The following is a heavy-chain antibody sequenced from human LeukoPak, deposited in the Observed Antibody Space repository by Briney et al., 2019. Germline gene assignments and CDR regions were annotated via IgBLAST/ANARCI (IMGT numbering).Heavy chain of an antibody. D-gene: IGHD4-17*01. CDR1: GFTFSSYA. J-gene: IGHJ4*02. CDR2: ISSSSAYI. CDR3: ARDYYGDYSFDY. Sequence: GGSLRLSCAASGFTFSSYAMHWVRQAPGKGLEWVSSISSSSAYIYYADSVKGPFTISRDNAKNSLYLQMNSLRAEDTAVYYCARDYYGDYSFDYWGQGTLVTVSS. V-gene: IGHV3-21*01.